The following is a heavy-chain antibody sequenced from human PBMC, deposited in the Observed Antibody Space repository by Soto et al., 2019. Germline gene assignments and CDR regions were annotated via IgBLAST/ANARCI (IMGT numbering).Heavy chain of an antibody. CDR1: RYSFTNYW. CDR3: ARQASAGKNYYAMDV. D-gene: IGHD6-13*01. J-gene: IGHJ6*02. Sequence: GESLKISCQSYRYSFTNYWIGWVRQMPGKGLEGMVIIYPGDSDTRYSPSFQGQVTISADKSINTTYLQWSSLKASDTAIYYCARQASAGKNYYAMDVWGQGTTV. CDR2: IYPGDSDT. V-gene: IGHV5-51*01.